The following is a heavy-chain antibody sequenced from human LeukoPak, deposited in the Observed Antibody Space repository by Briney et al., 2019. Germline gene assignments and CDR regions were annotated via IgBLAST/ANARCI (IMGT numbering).Heavy chain of an antibody. V-gene: IGHV4-59*01. Sequence: SETLSLTCTVSGGSISSYYWSWIRQPPGKGLEWIGYIYYSGSTNYNPSLKSRVTISVDTSKNQFSLKLSSVTAADTAVYYCARDNRGFDYWGQGTLVTVSS. J-gene: IGHJ4*02. CDR2: IYYSGST. CDR1: GGSISSYY. CDR3: ARDNRGFDY.